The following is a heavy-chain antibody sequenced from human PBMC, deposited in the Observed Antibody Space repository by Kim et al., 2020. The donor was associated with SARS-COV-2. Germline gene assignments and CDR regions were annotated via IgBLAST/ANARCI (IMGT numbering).Heavy chain of an antibody. V-gene: IGHV4-38-2*02. CDR2: IYHSGST. CDR3: ARAERGSSSWLSWFDP. CDR1: GYSISSGYY. Sequence: SETLSLTCTVSGYSISSGYYWGWIRQPPGKGLEWIGSIYHSGSTYYNPSLKSRVTISVDTSKNQFSLKLSSVTAADTAVYYCARAERGSSSWLSWFDPWGQGTLVTVSS. D-gene: IGHD6-13*01. J-gene: IGHJ5*02.